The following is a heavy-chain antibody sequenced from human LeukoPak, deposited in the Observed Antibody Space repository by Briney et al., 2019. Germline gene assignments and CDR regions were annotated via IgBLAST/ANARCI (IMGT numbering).Heavy chain of an antibody. J-gene: IGHJ3*02. CDR1: GYTFTGYY. Sequence: ASVKVSCKASGYTFTGYYMHWVRQAPGQGLEWMGWINPNSGGTNYAQKFQGRVTMTRDKSIRTAYMELSRLRSDDTAVYYCARPYSSSSGDAFDIWGQGTMVTVSS. CDR2: INPNSGGT. V-gene: IGHV1-2*02. D-gene: IGHD6-6*01. CDR3: ARPYSSSSGDAFDI.